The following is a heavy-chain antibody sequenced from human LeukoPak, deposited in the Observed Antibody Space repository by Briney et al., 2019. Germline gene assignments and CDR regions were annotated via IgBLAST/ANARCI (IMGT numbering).Heavy chain of an antibody. CDR3: ARDGPGWPDDDAFDI. CDR2: ITSGSIYT. CDR1: GFTLSTYS. V-gene: IGHV3-21*01. Sequence: GESLRLSCEASGFTLSTYSINRVRQAPGKGLEWISSITSGSIYTYYADSVKGRFTISRDNAKNSLYLQMNSLRVEDTAFYYCARDGPGWPDDDAFDIWGQGTLVTVSS. J-gene: IGHJ3*02. D-gene: IGHD6-19*01.